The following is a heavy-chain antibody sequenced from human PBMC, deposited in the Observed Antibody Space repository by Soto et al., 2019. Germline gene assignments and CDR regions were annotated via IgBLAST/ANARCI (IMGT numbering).Heavy chain of an antibody. CDR3: ARDRCANGWYYFDS. CDR1: GFTFTSYA. Sequence: EVQLLESGGGLVQPGGSLRLSCETSGFTFTSYAMSWVRQAPGGGLEWISGISGTGGSTYYADSVKGRFTISRDNSRNALYMQLNSVRADDTAVYYCARDRCANGWYYFDSWGQGTLVPVSS. V-gene: IGHV3-23*01. CDR2: ISGTGGST. D-gene: IGHD6-19*01. J-gene: IGHJ4*02.